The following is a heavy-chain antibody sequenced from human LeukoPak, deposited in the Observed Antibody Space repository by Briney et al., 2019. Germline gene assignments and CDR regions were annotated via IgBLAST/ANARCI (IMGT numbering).Heavy chain of an antibody. Sequence: GGSLRLSCAASGFTVSSNYMSWVRQAPGKGLEWVSVIYSDGSTYYADSVKGRFTTSRDNSKNTLYLQMNSLRAEDTAVYYCARERYYYDSSGYYRYFDYWGQGTLVTVSS. CDR1: GFTVSSNY. J-gene: IGHJ4*02. V-gene: IGHV3-53*01. CDR2: IYSDGST. D-gene: IGHD3-22*01. CDR3: ARERYYYDSSGYYRYFDY.